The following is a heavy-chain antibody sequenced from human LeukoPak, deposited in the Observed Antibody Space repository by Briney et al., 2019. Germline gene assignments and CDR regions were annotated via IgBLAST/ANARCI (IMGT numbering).Heavy chain of an antibody. CDR3: ARVQGYYYCMDV. J-gene: IGHJ6*03. V-gene: IGHV4-4*07. CDR1: VGSISSYY. Sequence: SETLSLTCTVSVGSISSYYWSWIRQPAGKGLEWIGRIYTSGSTNYNPSLKSRVTISVDKSKNQFSLKLSSVTAADTAVYYCARVQGYYYCMDVWGKGTTVTVSS. CDR2: IYTSGST.